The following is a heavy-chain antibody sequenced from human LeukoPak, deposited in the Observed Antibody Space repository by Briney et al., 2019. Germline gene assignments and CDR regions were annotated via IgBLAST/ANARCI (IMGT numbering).Heavy chain of an antibody. J-gene: IGHJ4*02. CDR3: ARDSGCGSGCFDY. Sequence: PSETLSLTCTVSGGSISSYYWRWIRQPAGKGLEWIGRIYTSGSTNYNPSLKSRVTMSVDTSKNQFSLKLGPVTAADTAVYYCARDSGCGSGCFDYWGQGTLVTVSS. CDR2: IYTSGST. CDR1: GGSISSYY. D-gene: IGHD6-19*01. V-gene: IGHV4-4*07.